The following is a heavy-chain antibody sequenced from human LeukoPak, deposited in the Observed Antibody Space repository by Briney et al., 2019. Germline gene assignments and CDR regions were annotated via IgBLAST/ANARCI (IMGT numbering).Heavy chain of an antibody. CDR3: AGGGSSMWYYYYGMDV. V-gene: IGHV3-48*03. D-gene: IGHD2-15*01. CDR2: ISGSGDTI. CDR1: GFTFSGYE. Sequence: GGSLRLSCAASGFTFSGYEMNWVRQAPGKGLEWVSYISGSGDTIDHADSVKGRFTISRDNAKNSLYLQMNSLRAEDTAVYYCAGGGSSMWYYYYGMDVWGQGTTVTVSS. J-gene: IGHJ6*02.